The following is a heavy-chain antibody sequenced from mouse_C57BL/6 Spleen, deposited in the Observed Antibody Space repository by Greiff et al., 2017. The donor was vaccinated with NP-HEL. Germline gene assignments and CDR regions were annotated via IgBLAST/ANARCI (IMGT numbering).Heavy chain of an antibody. J-gene: IGHJ1*03. CDR2: IDPANGNT. D-gene: IGHD1-1*01. CDR1: GFNIKNTY. V-gene: IGHV14-3*01. Sequence: EVKVVESVAELVRPGASVKLSCTASGFNIKNTYMHWVKQRPEQGLEWIGRIDPANGNTKYAPKFQGKATITADTSSNTAYLQLSSLTSEDTAIYYCAPYYYGSSYWYFDVRGTGTTVTVSS. CDR3: APYYYGSSYWYFDV.